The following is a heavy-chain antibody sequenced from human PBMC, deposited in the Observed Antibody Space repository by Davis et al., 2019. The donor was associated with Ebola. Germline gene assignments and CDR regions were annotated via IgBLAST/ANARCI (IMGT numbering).Heavy chain of an antibody. CDR1: GFTFSDHT. CDR3: ARRNAPLAGLDLYYFDS. Sequence: PGGSLRLSCSASGFTFSDHTMTWVRQAPGRGLEWISSISSRGTYIYYADSVKGRVAISRDNARDSLFLQMDSLRVDDTAIYYCARRNAPLAGLDLYYFDSWCLGTQVTVSS. CDR2: ISSRGTYI. J-gene: IGHJ4*02. D-gene: IGHD3-3*02. V-gene: IGHV3-21*04.